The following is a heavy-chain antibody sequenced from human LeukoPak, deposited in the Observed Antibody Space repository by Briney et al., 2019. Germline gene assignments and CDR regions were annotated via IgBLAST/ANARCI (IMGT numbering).Heavy chain of an antibody. CDR1: GFTCSSYS. J-gene: IGHJ6*02. D-gene: IGHD1-7*01. CDR2: ISGSGGST. V-gene: IGHV3-23*01. Sequence: GGSLRLSCAASGFTCSSYSMNWVRQAPGKGLEWVSAISGSGGSTYYADSVKGRFTISRDNSKNTLYLQMNSLRAEDTAVYYCAKDLELATLFYYYYGMDVWGQGTTVTVSS. CDR3: AKDLELATLFYYYYGMDV.